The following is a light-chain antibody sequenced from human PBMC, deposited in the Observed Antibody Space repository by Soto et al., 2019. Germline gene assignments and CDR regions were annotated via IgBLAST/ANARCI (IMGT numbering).Light chain of an antibody. V-gene: IGKV3-15*01. CDR1: QSVSRN. J-gene: IGKJ2*01. CDR3: QQYGDWPPDT. Sequence: EIVMTQSPATLSVSPGERATLSCSASQSVSRNLAWYQQKPGQPPRLLIYDASTRATGVPARFGGSGSGTEFTLTISGLQSEDFAVYYCQQYGDWPPDTFGQGTKVDIK. CDR2: DAS.